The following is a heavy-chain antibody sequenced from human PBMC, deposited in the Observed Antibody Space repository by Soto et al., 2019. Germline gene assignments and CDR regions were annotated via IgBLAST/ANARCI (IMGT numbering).Heavy chain of an antibody. J-gene: IGHJ4*02. D-gene: IGHD3-22*01. Sequence: TSETLSLTCAVYGGSFSGYYWSWIPPPPGKGLEWIGEINHSGSTDYNPSLKSRVTISVDTSKNQFSLKLSSVTAADTAVYYCARDTYYYDSSGYPTPEPYWGQGTLVTVSS. CDR3: ARDTYYYDSSGYPTPEPY. CDR2: INHSGST. CDR1: GGSFSGYY. V-gene: IGHV4-34*01.